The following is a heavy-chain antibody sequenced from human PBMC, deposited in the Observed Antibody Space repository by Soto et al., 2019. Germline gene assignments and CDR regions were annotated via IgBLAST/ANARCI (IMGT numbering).Heavy chain of an antibody. J-gene: IGHJ6*02. CDR1: GFTFRSYA. V-gene: IGHV3-23*01. CDR2: TSGSGDST. CDR3: AKDRVRVGYYYYGMDV. Sequence: PGGSLRLSCTASGFTFRSYAMSWVRQAPGKGLEWVSGTSGSGDSTYYADSVKGRFTISRDNSKNTLYLQMSSLRAEDTAVYYCAKDRVRVGYYYYGMDVWGRGTTVTV.